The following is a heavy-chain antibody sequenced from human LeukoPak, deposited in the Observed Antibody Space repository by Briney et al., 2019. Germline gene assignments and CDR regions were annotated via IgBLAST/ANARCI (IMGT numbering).Heavy chain of an antibody. D-gene: IGHD1-14*01. J-gene: IGHJ5*02. V-gene: IGHV3-7*01. CDR1: GFTFSSYW. CDR3: ARDREPWWFDP. CDR2: IKQDGSER. Sequence: GGSLRLSCAASGFTFSSYWMSWVRQAPGKGLEWVANIKQDGSERYYVDSVKGRFTISRDNAKNSLYLQMNSLRAKDTAVYYCARDREPWWFDPWGQGTLVTVSS.